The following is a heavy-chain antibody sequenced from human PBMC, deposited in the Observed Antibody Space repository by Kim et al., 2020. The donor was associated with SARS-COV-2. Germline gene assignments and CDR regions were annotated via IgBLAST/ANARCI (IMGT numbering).Heavy chain of an antibody. CDR3: ARDRGGTTETGYYYYGMDV. CDR1: GYTFTGYY. CDR2: INPNSGGT. D-gene: IGHD1-1*01. Sequence: ASVKVSCKASGYTFTGYYMHWVRQAPGQGLEWMGWINPNSGGTNYAQKFQGRVTMTRDTSISTAYMELSRLRSDDTAVYYCARDRGGTTETGYYYYGMDVWGQGTTVTVSS. J-gene: IGHJ6*02. V-gene: IGHV1-2*02.